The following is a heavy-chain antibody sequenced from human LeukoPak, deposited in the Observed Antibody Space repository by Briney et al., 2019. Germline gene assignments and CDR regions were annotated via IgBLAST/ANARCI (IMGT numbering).Heavy chain of an antibody. D-gene: IGHD3-22*01. J-gene: IGHJ4*02. CDR2: INPNSGGT. V-gene: IGHV1-18*01. CDR1: GYTFTSYG. Sequence: AASVKVSCKASGYTFTSYGISWVRQAPGQGLEWMGWINPNSGGTNYAQKFQGRVTMTEDTSTDTAYMELSSLRSEDTAVYYCVRYYYDSSGYYNYYFDYWGQGTLVTVSS. CDR3: VRYYYDSSGYYNYYFDY.